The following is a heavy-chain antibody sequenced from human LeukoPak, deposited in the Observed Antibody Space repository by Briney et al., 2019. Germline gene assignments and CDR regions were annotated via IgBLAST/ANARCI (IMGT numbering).Heavy chain of an antibody. CDR1: GFIFSSYW. J-gene: IGHJ4*02. D-gene: IGHD6-19*01. CDR3: ARVHVCSSGWYMMRGSEDFDY. V-gene: IGHV3-74*01. CDR2: ITSDGSST. Sequence: HGGSLRLYCAASGFIFSSYWMHWVRQAPGEGLVWVSRITSDGSSTSYAAFVKGRFTISRDNAKNTLYLQINSLRAEDTAVYYCARVHVCSSGWYMMRGSEDFDYWGQGTLVTVSS.